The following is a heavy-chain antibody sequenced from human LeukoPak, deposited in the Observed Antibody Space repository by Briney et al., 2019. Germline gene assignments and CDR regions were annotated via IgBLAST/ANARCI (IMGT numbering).Heavy chain of an antibody. D-gene: IGHD2-15*01. J-gene: IGHJ4*02. V-gene: IGHV3-43D*03. CDR2: ISWDGGST. CDR1: GFTFDDYA. CDR3: TRADIVVVVAAVPFDY. Sequence: GGSLRLSCAASGFTFDDYAMHWVRQAPGKGLEWVSLISWDGGSTYYADSVKGRFTISRDNSKNSLYLQMNSLRAEDTALYYCTRADIVVVVAAVPFDYWGQGTLVTVSS.